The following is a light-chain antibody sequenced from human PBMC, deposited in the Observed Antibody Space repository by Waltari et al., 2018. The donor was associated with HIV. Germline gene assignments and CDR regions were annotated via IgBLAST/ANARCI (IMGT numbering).Light chain of an antibody. CDR1: KLGDKY. CDR2: QDT. V-gene: IGLV3-1*01. CDR3: QTWDNTYV. J-gene: IGLJ1*01. Sequence: SYELTQPPSVSVSPEQTATITCSGDKLGDKYAGWYQQKSGQSPVLVIYQDTKRPSGIPERFSGSNSGNTATLTITGTQATDEADYYCQTWDNTYVFGAGTKVTVL.